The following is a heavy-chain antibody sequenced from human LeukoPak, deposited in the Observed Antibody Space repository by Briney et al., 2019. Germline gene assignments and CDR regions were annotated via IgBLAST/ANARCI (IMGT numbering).Heavy chain of an antibody. CDR1: GGSISSGGYY. J-gene: IGHJ4*02. Sequence: SQTLSLTCIVSGGSISSGGYYWSWIRQHPGKGLEWLGYIYYSGSTYYNPSLKSRVTISVDTSKNQFSLKLSSVTAADTAVYYCARGSYSGYDPGAFDYWGQGTLVTVSS. CDR2: IYYSGST. V-gene: IGHV4-31*03. CDR3: ARGSYSGYDPGAFDY. D-gene: IGHD5-12*01.